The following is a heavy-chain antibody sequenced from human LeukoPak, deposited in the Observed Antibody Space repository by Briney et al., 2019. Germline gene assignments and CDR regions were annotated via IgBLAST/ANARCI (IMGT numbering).Heavy chain of an antibody. CDR1: GGSIRTYY. CDR3: ARRMVRGVIRWFDP. D-gene: IGHD3-10*01. J-gene: IGHJ5*02. CDR2: IYYNGSA. Sequence: PSETLSLTCIVSGGSIRTYYWSWIRQPPGKGLEWIGYIYYNGSANYNPSLKSRVTISVDTSKNQFSLKLSSVTAADTAVYYCARRMVRGVIRWFDPWGQGTLVTVSS. V-gene: IGHV4-59*01.